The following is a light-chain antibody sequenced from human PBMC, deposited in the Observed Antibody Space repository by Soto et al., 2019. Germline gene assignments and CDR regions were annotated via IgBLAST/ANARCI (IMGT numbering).Light chain of an antibody. Sequence: EIVLTQSPATLSLSPGERATPSCRASQSLSNSLVWYQQKPGQAPRLLIDGASNRATGIPARFSGSGSGTDFTLTISRLEPEDFAVYYCQQYGNSPQTFGQGTKVDTK. CDR3: QQYGNSPQT. CDR2: GAS. V-gene: IGKV3-20*01. J-gene: IGKJ1*01. CDR1: QSLSNS.